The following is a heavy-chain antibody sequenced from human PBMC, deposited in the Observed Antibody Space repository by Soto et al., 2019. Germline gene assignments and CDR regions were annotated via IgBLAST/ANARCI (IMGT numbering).Heavy chain of an antibody. CDR1: GFTFSRYS. CDR2: ISFAGNNK. D-gene: IGHD2-15*01. CDR3: ARDRQKALVVVAATGGFDY. V-gene: IGHV3-30*04. Sequence: QVHVVESGGGVVQPGRSLRLSCAVSGFTFSRYSMHWVRQDPDMGLEWVAFISFAGNNKYSADSVKGRFTISRDNSNNRLYREMNSQRPDDTAVYYWARDRQKALVVVAATGGFDYWGNGTPVTVSA. J-gene: IGHJ4*01.